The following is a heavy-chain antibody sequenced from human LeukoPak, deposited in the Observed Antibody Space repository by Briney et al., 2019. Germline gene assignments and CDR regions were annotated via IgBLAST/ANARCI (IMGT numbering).Heavy chain of an antibody. CDR1: GGSFSGYY. CDR2: INHGGST. CDR3: ARAARGRSRAFDI. V-gene: IGHV4-34*01. J-gene: IGHJ3*02. Sequence: SETLSLTCAVYGGSFSGYYWSWIRQPPGKGLEWIGEINHGGSTNYNPSLKSRVTISVDTSKNQFSLKLSSGTAADTAVYYCARAARGRSRAFDIWGQGTMVTVSS. D-gene: IGHD3-10*01.